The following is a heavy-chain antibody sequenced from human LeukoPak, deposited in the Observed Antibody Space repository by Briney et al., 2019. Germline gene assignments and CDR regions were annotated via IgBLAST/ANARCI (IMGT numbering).Heavy chain of an antibody. D-gene: IGHD3-22*01. CDR3: ARQKILDDNYDSSGYYVDQ. CDR1: NASIISSSYY. Sequence: PSETLSLTCSVSNASIISSSYYWGWIRQPPGKGLEWIGSIYYRGRTYYNPSLKIRVTISADTSKNRFSLNLNSVTASDTAVYYCARQKILDDNYDSSGYYVDQWGQGGLVTVSS. J-gene: IGHJ4*02. CDR2: IYYRGRT. V-gene: IGHV4-39*01.